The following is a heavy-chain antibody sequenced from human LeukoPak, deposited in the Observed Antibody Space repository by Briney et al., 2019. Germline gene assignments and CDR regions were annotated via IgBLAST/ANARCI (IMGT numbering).Heavy chain of an antibody. CDR2: IYYSGST. CDR3: VRIVDF. D-gene: IGHD2-15*01. CDR1: GGSISSYY. V-gene: IGHV4-59*04. J-gene: IGHJ4*02. Sequence: SETLSLTRTVPGGSISSYYWSWVRQPPGKGLEWIGYIYYSGSTYYNPSLKSRVTISVDTSKNQFSLKLSSVTAADTAVYYCVRIVDFWGQGTLVTVSS.